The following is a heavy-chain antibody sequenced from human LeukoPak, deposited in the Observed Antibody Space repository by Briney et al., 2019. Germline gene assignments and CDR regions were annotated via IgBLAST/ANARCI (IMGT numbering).Heavy chain of an antibody. Sequence: GGSLRLSCAASGFTFSSYAMSWVRQAPGKGLEWVSAISGSGGSTYYADSVKGRFTISGDNSKNTLYLQMNSLRAEDTAVYYCAKADSSSWSFDYWGQGTLVTVSS. CDR1: GFTFSSYA. CDR2: ISGSGGST. V-gene: IGHV3-23*01. CDR3: AKADSSSWSFDY. J-gene: IGHJ4*02. D-gene: IGHD6-13*01.